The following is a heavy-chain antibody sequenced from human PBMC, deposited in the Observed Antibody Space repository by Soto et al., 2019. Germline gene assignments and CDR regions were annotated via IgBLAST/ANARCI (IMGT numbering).Heavy chain of an antibody. Sequence: SETLSLTCTVSGGSISSYYWSWIRQPPGKGLEWIGYIYYSGSTNYNPSLKSRVTISVDTSKNQFSLKLSSVTAADTAVYYCARDRGQLGIVGYGGYYYYGMDVWGQGTTVTVSS. V-gene: IGHV4-59*01. D-gene: IGHD1-26*01. J-gene: IGHJ6*02. CDR1: GGSISSYY. CDR3: ARDRGQLGIVGYGGYYYYGMDV. CDR2: IYYSGST.